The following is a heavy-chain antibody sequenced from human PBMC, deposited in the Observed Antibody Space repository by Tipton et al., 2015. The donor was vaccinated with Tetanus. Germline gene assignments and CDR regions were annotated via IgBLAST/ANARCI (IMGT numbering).Heavy chain of an antibody. Sequence: TLSLTCSVSGASISSGGYFWNWVRQYPGKGLEWIGYIYYSGDTYINPSLKSRITMSVDTSKNQVSLNVSSVTAADTAVYYCARGLPREPFYFDYWGQGKQVAVSS. CDR2: IYYSGDT. D-gene: IGHD1-26*01. J-gene: IGHJ4*02. CDR3: ARGLPREPFYFDY. CDR1: GASISSGGYF. V-gene: IGHV4-31*03.